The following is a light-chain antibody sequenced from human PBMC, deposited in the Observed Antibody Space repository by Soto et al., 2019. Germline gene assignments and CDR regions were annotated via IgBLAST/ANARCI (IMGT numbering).Light chain of an antibody. Sequence: VMTQSPLSMPVTLGQPASISCRSSQSLVDSDGNTYLNWFQQRPGQSPRRLIYKVSNRDSVVPDRFGGSGSGTDFTLKISRVEAEDVGVYYCMQGTPWPRTFGQGTKVEIK. J-gene: IGKJ1*01. CDR2: KVS. V-gene: IGKV2-30*01. CDR3: MQGTPWPRT. CDR1: QSLVDSDGNTY.